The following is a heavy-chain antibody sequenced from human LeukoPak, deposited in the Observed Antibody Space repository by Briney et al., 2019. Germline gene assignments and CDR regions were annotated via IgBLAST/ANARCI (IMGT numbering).Heavy chain of an antibody. D-gene: IGHD1-14*01. J-gene: IGHJ4*02. V-gene: IGHV3-11*04. Sequence: GGSLRLSCAASGFTFSDYYMSWIRQAPGKGQEWVSYISSSGSTIYYAYSVKGRFTISRDNAKNSLYLQMNSLRAEDTAVYYCARLQLWTGTPLDYWGQGTLVTVSS. CDR3: ARLQLWTGTPLDY. CDR2: ISSSGSTI. CDR1: GFTFSDYY.